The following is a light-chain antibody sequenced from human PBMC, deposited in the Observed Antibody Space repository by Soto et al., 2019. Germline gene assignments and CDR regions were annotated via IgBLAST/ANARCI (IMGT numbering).Light chain of an antibody. V-gene: IGKV3-20*01. CDR2: GAS. CDR1: QSVSSAY. J-gene: IGKJ1*01. Sequence: EIVLTQSPGTLSLSPGERATLSCRASQSVSSAYLAWYQQKPGQAPRLLIYGASSRATGIPDRFSGSGSGTEFTLTISSLQPDDFATYYCQQYNSAWTFGQGTKVVIK. CDR3: QQYNSAWT.